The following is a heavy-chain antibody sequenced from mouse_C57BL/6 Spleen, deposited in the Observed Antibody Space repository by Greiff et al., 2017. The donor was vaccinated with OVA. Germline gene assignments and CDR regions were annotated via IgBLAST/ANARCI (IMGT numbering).Heavy chain of an antibody. D-gene: IGHD1-1*01. J-gene: IGHJ2*01. CDR1: GYTFTSYW. CDR2: IYPGNSDT. CDR3: TRRDYGSLWYFDY. Sequence: EVQLQQSGTVLARPGASVKMSCKTSGYTFTSYWMHWVKQRPGQGLEWIGAIYPGNSDTSYNQKFKGKAKLTAVTSASTAYMELSRLTNEDSAVYYCTRRDYGSLWYFDYWGQGTTLTVSS. V-gene: IGHV1-5*01.